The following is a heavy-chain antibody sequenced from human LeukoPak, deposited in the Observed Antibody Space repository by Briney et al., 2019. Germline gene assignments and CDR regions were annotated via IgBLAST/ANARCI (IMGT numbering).Heavy chain of an antibody. Sequence: SETLSLTCTVSGGSISSSRDYWGWIRQPPGKGLEWIGYIYYSGSTNYNPSLKSRVTISVDTSKNQFSLKLSSVTAADTAVYYCARVMGGYYDSSGYSQYFDYWAREPWSPSPQ. CDR3: ARVMGGYYDSSGYSQYFDY. CDR1: GGSISSSRDY. V-gene: IGHV4-61*05. D-gene: IGHD3-22*01. J-gene: IGHJ4*02. CDR2: IYYSGST.